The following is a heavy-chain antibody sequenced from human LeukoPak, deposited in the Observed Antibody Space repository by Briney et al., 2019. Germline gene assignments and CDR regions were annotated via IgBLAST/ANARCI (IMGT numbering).Heavy chain of an antibody. Sequence: ASVKVSCNASGYTFTSYGISWVRQAPGQLLEWMGWISAYNGNTNYAQKLQGRVTMTTDTSTSTAYMELRSLRSDDTAVYHCARGLWFGELSYWGQGTLVTVSS. V-gene: IGHV1-18*01. D-gene: IGHD3-10*01. CDR1: GYTFTSYG. CDR2: ISAYNGNT. J-gene: IGHJ4*02. CDR3: ARGLWFGELSY.